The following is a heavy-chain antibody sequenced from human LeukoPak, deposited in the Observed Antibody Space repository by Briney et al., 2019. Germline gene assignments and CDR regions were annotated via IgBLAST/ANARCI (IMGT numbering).Heavy chain of an antibody. CDR3: ARAHSGYDYFDY. CDR1: GFTFSSYW. CDR2: IKQDGSEK. V-gene: IGHV3-7*01. Sequence: GGSLRLSCVASGFTFSSYWMSWVRQAPGKGLEWVANIKQDGSEKYYVDSVKGRVTISRDNAKNSLYLQMNSLRAEDTAVYYCARAHSGYDYFDYWGQGTLVTVSS. D-gene: IGHD5-12*01. J-gene: IGHJ4*02.